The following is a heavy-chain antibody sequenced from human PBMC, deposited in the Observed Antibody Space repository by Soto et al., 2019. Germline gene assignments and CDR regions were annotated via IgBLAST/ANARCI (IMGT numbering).Heavy chain of an antibody. CDR3: ATRRTIFGVVTILGAENWFDP. CDR1: GGSFSGYY. Sequence: SETLSLTCAVYGGSFSGYYWSWIRQPPGKGLEWIGEINHSGSTNYNPSLKSRVTISVDTSKNQFSLKLSSVTAADTAVYYCATRRTIFGVVTILGAENWFDPWGQGTLVTSPQ. J-gene: IGHJ5*02. V-gene: IGHV4-34*01. D-gene: IGHD3-3*01. CDR2: INHSGST.